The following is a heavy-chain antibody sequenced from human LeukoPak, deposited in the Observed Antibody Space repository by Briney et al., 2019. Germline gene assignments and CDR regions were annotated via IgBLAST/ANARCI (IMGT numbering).Heavy chain of an antibody. CDR2: IRNDGTIK. V-gene: IGHV3-30*02. Sequence: GGSLRLSCAASGFTFRTYGMHWVRQAPGKGLEWVAFIRNDGTIKYYADSVKGRFTISRDNSESTLYLQMNSLRAEDTAVYYCARDYSSSSLRVMDYYYMDVWGKGTTVTVSS. CDR3: ARDYSSSSLRVMDYYYMDV. J-gene: IGHJ6*03. CDR1: GFTFRTYG. D-gene: IGHD6-6*01.